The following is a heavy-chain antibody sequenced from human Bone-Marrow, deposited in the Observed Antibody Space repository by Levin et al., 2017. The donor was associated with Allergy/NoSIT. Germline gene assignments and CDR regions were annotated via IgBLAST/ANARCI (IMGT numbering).Heavy chain of an antibody. CDR2: IYYSGNT. Sequence: SETLSLTCSLSGGSISTGGFHWSWVRQRPGKGLEWIGYIYYSGNTYYNPSLQSRLSISIDTSQNQFSLRLTSVTAADTAVYYCAREDGYVVDYWGQGTLVTVSS. D-gene: IGHD5-24*01. V-gene: IGHV4-31*03. J-gene: IGHJ4*02. CDR1: GGSISTGGFH. CDR3: AREDGYVVDY.